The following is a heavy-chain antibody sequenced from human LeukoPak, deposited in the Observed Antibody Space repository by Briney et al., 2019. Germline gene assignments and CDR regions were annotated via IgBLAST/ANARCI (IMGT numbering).Heavy chain of an antibody. CDR3: ARASSSGYYFSVDY. J-gene: IGHJ4*02. D-gene: IGHD3-22*01. CDR2: ISYDGSNK. Sequence: TGGSLRLSCAASGFTFSSYSMNWVRQAPGKGLEWVAVISYDGSNKYYADSVKGRFTLSRDNSKNTLFLQMNNLRAEDTAVYYCARASSSGYYFSVDYWGQGTLVTVSS. V-gene: IGHV3-30*03. CDR1: GFTFSSYS.